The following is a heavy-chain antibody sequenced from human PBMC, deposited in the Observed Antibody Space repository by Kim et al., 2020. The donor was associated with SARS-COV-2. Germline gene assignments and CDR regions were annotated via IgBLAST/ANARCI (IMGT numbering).Heavy chain of an antibody. Sequence: GRFTISRENSKNTLYMQMNSMRAEDTAVYYCAKVTYSSAKNYCYYYGMDVWGQGTTVTVSS. CDR3: AKVTYSSAKNYCYYYGMDV. J-gene: IGHJ6*02. D-gene: IGHD6-19*01. V-gene: IGHV3-23*01.